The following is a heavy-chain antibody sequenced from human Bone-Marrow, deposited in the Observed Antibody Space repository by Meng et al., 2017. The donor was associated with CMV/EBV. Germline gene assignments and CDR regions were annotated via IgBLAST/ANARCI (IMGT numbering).Heavy chain of an antibody. CDR2: IIPIFGTA. D-gene: IGHD6-19*01. V-gene: IGHV1-69*01. Sequence: QVQLVQAGAVVKKAGSSVKVSCKASGGTFSSYAISWVRQAPGQGLEWMGGIIPIFGTANYAQKFQGRVTITADESTSTAYMELSSLRSEDTDVYYCASPIAVAGYYFDYWGQGTLVTVSS. CDR1: GGTFSSYA. CDR3: ASPIAVAGYYFDY. J-gene: IGHJ4*02.